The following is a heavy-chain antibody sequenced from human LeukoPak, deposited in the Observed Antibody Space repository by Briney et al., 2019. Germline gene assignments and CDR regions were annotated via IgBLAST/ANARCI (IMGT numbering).Heavy chain of an antibody. J-gene: IGHJ4*02. Sequence: VASVKVSCKASGYTFTGYYIHWVRQAPGQGLEWMGWINPNSGGTNYAQKLQGRVTMTTDTSTSTAYMELRSLRSDDTAVYYCARDFFTITRIAVAGGDEVYWGQGTLVTVSS. CDR1: GYTFTGYY. V-gene: IGHV1-2*02. D-gene: IGHD6-19*01. CDR2: INPNSGGT. CDR3: ARDFFTITRIAVAGGDEVY.